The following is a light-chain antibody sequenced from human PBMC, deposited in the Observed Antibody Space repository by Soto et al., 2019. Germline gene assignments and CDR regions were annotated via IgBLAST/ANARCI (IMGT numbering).Light chain of an antibody. V-gene: IGLV2-14*03. Sequence: QSVLTQPASVSGSPGQSITISCTGTSSDIGGYNFVSWYQHHPGKAPKLLIHDVSNRPSGVSSRFSGSKSGNTASLIISGLQAEVEADYYCNSYSAVSTYVFGTGTKVTVL. CDR2: DVS. CDR1: SSDIGGYNF. J-gene: IGLJ1*01. CDR3: NSYSAVSTYV.